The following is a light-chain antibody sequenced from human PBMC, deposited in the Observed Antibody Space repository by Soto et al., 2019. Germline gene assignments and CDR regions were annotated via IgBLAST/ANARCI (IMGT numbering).Light chain of an antibody. V-gene: IGKV3-20*01. Sequence: IVMTASPPTPSVPVWVGETLTCRPRQGFAGNLAFYQQKPGQAPRLLIYDTSTRAAGIPDRFSGSGSGTDFTLTIIRLVPEDFVVYYCQQDCSSPLTFGRGTKVDIK. CDR3: QQDCSSPLT. J-gene: IGKJ3*01. CDR2: DTS. CDR1: QGFAGN.